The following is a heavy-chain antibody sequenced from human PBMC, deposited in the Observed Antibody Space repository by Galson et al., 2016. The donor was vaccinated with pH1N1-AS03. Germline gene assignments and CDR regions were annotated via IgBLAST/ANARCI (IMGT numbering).Heavy chain of an antibody. D-gene: IGHD1-26*01. J-gene: IGHJ4*02. V-gene: IGHV6-1*01. Sequence: CAISGDSVSSNTAAWNWIRQSPSRGLEWLGRTYYRSKWYKWYNDYAVSVESRMTINPDTSKNQFSLQLNSVTPEDTAVYYCARDHLGAGPAFDYWGQGTLVTVSS. CDR3: ARDHLGAGPAFDY. CDR1: GDSVSSNTAA. CDR2: TYYRSKWYKWYN.